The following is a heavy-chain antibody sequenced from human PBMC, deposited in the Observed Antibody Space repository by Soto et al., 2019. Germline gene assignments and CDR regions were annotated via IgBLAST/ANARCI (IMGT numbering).Heavy chain of an antibody. CDR2: IWYYGSNK. Sequence: QVQLVESGGGVVQPGRSLRLSCAASGFTFSSYGMHWVRQAPGKGLEWVAVIWYYGSNKYYADSVKGRFTISRDNSKNTLYLQMNSLRAEDTAVYYCARVYCSSTSCYGADYFDYWGQGTLVTVSS. V-gene: IGHV3-33*01. J-gene: IGHJ4*02. CDR1: GFTFSSYG. CDR3: ARVYCSSTSCYGADYFDY. D-gene: IGHD2-2*01.